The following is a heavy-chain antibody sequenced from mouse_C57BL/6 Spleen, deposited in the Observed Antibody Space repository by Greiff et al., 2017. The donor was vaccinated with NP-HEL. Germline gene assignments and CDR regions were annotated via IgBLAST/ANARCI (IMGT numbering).Heavy chain of an antibody. V-gene: IGHV1-76*01. J-gene: IGHJ4*01. CDR3: ARWDYYGSSYDYAMDY. Sequence: QVQLKESGAELVRPGASVKLSCKASGYTFTDYYINWVKQRPGQGLEWIARIYPGSGNTYYNEKFKGKATLTAEKSSSTAYMQLSSLTSEDSAVYFCARWDYYGSSYDYAMDYWGQGTSVTVSS. CDR2: IYPGSGNT. CDR1: GYTFTDYY. D-gene: IGHD1-1*01.